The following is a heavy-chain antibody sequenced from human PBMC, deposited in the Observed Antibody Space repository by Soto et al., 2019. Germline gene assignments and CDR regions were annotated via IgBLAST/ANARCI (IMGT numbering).Heavy chain of an antibody. D-gene: IGHD2-21*01. CDR2: IYSGGST. CDR3: ARMPGPMAIYYFDY. V-gene: IGHV3-53*04. CDR1: GFTVSSNY. Sequence: EVQLVESGGGLVQPGGSLRLSCAASGFTVSSNYMSWVRQAPGKGLEWVSVIYSGGSTYYADSVKGRFTISRHNSKNTLYRQMNSLRAEDTAVYYCARMPGPMAIYYFDYWGQGTLVTVSS. J-gene: IGHJ4*02.